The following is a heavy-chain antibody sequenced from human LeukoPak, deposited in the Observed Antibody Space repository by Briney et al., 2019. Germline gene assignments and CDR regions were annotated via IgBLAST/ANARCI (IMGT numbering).Heavy chain of an antibody. D-gene: IGHD2-21*02. CDR2: MSPNSGNT. J-gene: IGHJ3*01. CDR3: ATCGGDCGGAFDV. Sequence: ASVKVSCKASGYTFTNYDINWLRQATGQGLEWMGWMSPNSGNTGYEQKFQGRVTLTRNTSISTAYMELSSLRSGDTAVYYCATCGGDCGGAFDVWGQGTMVTVSS. V-gene: IGHV1-8*01. CDR1: GYTFTNYD.